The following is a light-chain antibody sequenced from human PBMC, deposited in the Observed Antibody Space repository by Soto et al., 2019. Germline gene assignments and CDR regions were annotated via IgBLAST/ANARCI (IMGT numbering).Light chain of an antibody. Sequence: AIQLTQSPSSLSASVGDRVTITCRASQGISNAVAWYQQKPGKAPELLIYDASSLQSGVPSRFRGSGSGTDFTLTINSLQPEDSAHYYCQQFNSKPLTFGGGTTVQI. V-gene: IGKV1-13*02. CDR2: DAS. CDR1: QGISNA. CDR3: QQFNSKPLT. J-gene: IGKJ4*01.